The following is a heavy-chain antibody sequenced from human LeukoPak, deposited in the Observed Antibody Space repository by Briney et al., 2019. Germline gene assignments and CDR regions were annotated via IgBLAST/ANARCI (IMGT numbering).Heavy chain of an antibody. Sequence: GRSLRLXCAASGFTFSSYGMHWVRQAPGKGLEWVAVIWYDGSNKYYADSVKGRFTISRDNSKNTLYLQMNSLRAEDTAVYYCAKDFDSSGWYEAFDYWGQGTLVTVSS. J-gene: IGHJ4*02. CDR2: IWYDGSNK. CDR1: GFTFSSYG. CDR3: AKDFDSSGWYEAFDY. V-gene: IGHV3-33*06. D-gene: IGHD6-19*01.